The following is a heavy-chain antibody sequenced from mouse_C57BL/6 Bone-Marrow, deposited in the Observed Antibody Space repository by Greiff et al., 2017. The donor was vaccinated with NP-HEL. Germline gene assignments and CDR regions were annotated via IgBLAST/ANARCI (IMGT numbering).Heavy chain of an antibody. CDR1: GFNIKDDY. V-gene: IGHV14-4*01. CDR3: TNYSPAWFAY. Sequence: VQLQQSGAELERPGASVKLSCTASGFNIKDDYMHWVKQRPEQGLEWIGWIDPENGDTEYASKFQGKATITADTSSNTAYLQLSSLTSEDTAVYYCTNYSPAWFAYWGQGTLVTVSA. CDR2: IDPENGDT. J-gene: IGHJ3*01. D-gene: IGHD2-12*01.